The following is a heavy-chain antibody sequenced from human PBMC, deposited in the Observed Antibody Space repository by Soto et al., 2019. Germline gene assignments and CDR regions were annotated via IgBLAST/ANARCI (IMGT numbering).Heavy chain of an antibody. Sequence: GGSLRLSCAASGFTFSSYAMNWVRQAPGKGLEWVALVSHDGINKYYADSVRGRFTISRDSSTNTLYLQMNSLRAADTAVYYCGRCTSTSCHLGSDYWGQGTLVTVSS. J-gene: IGHJ4*02. D-gene: IGHD2-2*01. CDR2: VSHDGINK. CDR3: GRCTSTSCHLGSDY. V-gene: IGHV3-30-3*01. CDR1: GFTFSSYA.